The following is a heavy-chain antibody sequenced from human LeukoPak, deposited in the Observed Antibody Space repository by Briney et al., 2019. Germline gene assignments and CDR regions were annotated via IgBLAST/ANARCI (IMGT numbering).Heavy chain of an antibody. CDR1: GFTFSSYG. D-gene: IGHD3-10*01. CDR3: AKPSKGIWFGELLSSDYFDY. V-gene: IGHV3-30*18. Sequence: PGGSLRLSCAASGFTFSSYGMHWVRQAPGKGLEWVAVISYDGSNKYYADSVKGRFTISRDNSKNTLYLQMNSLRAEDTAVYYCAKPSKGIWFGELLSSDYFDYWGQGTLVTVSS. CDR2: ISYDGSNK. J-gene: IGHJ4*02.